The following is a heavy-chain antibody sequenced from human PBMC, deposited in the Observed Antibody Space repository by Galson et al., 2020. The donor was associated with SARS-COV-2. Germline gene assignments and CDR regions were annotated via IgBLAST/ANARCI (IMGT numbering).Heavy chain of an antibody. CDR2: IYYSGST. D-gene: IGHD4-17*01. Sequence: SETLSLTCAVSGGSISSGGYSWSWIRQPPGKGLEWIGYIYYSGSTYYNPSLKSRVTISVDTSKNQFSLKLSSVTAADTAVYYCARAKPQDYGDYYFDYWGQGTLVTVSS. V-gene: IGHV4-30-4*07. CDR1: GGSISSGGYS. J-gene: IGHJ4*02. CDR3: ARAKPQDYGDYYFDY.